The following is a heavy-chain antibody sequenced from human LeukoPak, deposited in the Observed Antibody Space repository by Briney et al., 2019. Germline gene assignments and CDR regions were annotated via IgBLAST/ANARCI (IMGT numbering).Heavy chain of an antibody. CDR2: ISAYNGNT. D-gene: IGHD1-26*01. Sequence: ASVTVSCKASGYTFTSYGISWVRQAPGQGLEWMGWISAYNGNTNYAQKLQGRVTMTSHTSTSTAYMELRSLRSDDTAVYYCARDGAEFSGSYYVYFDYWGQGTLVTVSS. CDR1: GYTFTSYG. J-gene: IGHJ4*02. CDR3: ARDGAEFSGSYYVYFDY. V-gene: IGHV1-18*01.